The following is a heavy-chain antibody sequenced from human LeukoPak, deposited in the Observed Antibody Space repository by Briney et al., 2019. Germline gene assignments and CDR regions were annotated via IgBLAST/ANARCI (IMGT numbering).Heavy chain of an antibody. D-gene: IGHD3-22*01. CDR3: ARDRYYDSSGYYERVGFDY. Sequence: SETLSLTCTVSGGSISSSSYYWGWIRQPPGKGLEWIGSIYYSGSTYYNPSLKSRVTISVDTSKNQFSLKLSSVTAADTAVYYCARDRYYDSSGYYERVGFDYWGQGTLVTVSS. CDR2: IYYSGST. CDR1: GGSISSSSYY. V-gene: IGHV4-39*07. J-gene: IGHJ4*02.